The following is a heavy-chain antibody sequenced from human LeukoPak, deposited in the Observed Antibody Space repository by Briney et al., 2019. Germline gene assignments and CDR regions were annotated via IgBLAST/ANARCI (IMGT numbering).Heavy chain of an antibody. Sequence: GGSLRLSCEASGFTFSNCWMQWVRQVPGKGLVWVSRINSDGSGTSCADSVKGRFTISRDDAKNTLYLQMNSLRDEDTAVYYCVSGRSVRTGNWAQGTLLTVSS. CDR1: GFTFSNCW. CDR2: INSDGSGT. J-gene: IGHJ4*02. CDR3: VSGRSVRTGN. V-gene: IGHV3-74*01. D-gene: IGHD4-17*01.